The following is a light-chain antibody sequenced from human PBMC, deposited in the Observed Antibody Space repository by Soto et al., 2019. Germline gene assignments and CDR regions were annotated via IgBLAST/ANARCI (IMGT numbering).Light chain of an antibody. CDR3: MQALQPPPT. Sequence: DIVMTQSPLSLPVTPGEPASISCRSSQSLLHSNGYNYLDWYLQKPGQSPQLLIYLGSNRASGVADRFSGSGTGTDFTLKISRVEAEDVGVYYCMQALQPPPTFGQGTRLEIK. J-gene: IGKJ5*01. CDR1: QSLLHSNGYNY. CDR2: LGS. V-gene: IGKV2-28*01.